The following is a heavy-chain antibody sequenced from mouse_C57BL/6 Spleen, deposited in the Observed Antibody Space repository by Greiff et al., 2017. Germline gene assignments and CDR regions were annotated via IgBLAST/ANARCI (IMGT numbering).Heavy chain of an antibody. V-gene: IGHV1-54*01. CDR3: ARRHYSNYAWFAY. CDR1: GYTFTGYW. Sequence: VQVVESGAELMKPGASVKLSCKATGYTFTGYWLAWVKQRPGHGLEWIGVITPGSGGTNYNEKFKGKATLTADKSSSTAYMQLSSLTSEDSAVYFCARRHYSNYAWFAYWGQGTLVTVSA. CDR2: ITPGSGGT. D-gene: IGHD2-5*01. J-gene: IGHJ3*01.